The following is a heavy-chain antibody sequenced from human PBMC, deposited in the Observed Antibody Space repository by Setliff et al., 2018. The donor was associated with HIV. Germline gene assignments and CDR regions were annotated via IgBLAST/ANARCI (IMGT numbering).Heavy chain of an antibody. CDR1: GYTFTGHY. V-gene: IGHV1-2*02. Sequence: GASVKVSCKASGYTFTGHYLHGVRQAPGQGLEWLGWVNPNSGDAIYAQNFQGRVTMTRDTSINAAYMELRGLRSDDTAVYYCARNFGLSPSGKYYYYYGMDIWGQGTTVTVSS. CDR2: VNPNSGDA. CDR3: ARNFGLSPSGKYYYYYGMDI. D-gene: IGHD3-10*01. J-gene: IGHJ6*02.